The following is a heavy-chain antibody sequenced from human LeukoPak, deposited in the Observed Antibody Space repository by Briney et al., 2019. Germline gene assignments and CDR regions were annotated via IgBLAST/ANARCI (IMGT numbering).Heavy chain of an antibody. V-gene: IGHV1-69*13. Sequence: SVKVSCKASGYTFTSYAMHWVRQAPGQGLEWMGGIIPIFGTANYAQKFQGRVTITADESTSTAYMELSSLRSEDTAVYYCARALMDCSGGSCYGPYYYYYGMDVWGQGTTVTVSS. CDR1: GYTFTSYA. CDR2: IIPIFGTA. D-gene: IGHD2-15*01. CDR3: ARALMDCSGGSCYGPYYYYYGMDV. J-gene: IGHJ6*02.